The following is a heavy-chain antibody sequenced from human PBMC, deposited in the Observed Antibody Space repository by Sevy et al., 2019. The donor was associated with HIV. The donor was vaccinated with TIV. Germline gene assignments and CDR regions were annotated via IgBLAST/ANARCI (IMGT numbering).Heavy chain of an antibody. V-gene: IGHV3-9*01. D-gene: IGHD6-13*01. J-gene: IGHJ5*02. CDR1: GFTFDDYA. CDR3: AKDKEGLSSWYDGWFDP. CDR2: ISWNSGSI. Sequence: GGSLRLSCAASGFTFDDYAMHWVRQAPGKGLEWVSGISWNSGSIGYADSVKGRFTISRDNAKNSQYLQMNSLRAEDTALYYCAKDKEGLSSWYDGWFDPWGQGTLVTVSS.